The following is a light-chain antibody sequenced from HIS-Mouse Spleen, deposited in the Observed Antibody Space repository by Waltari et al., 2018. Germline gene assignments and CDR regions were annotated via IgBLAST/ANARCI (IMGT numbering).Light chain of an antibody. CDR1: ALPKKY. V-gene: IGLV3-10*01. Sequence: SYELTQPPSVSVSPGQTARITCSGDALPKKYAYWYQQKSGQAPVLVIYEDSKRPPWIPWRFSGSSSGTMATLTISGAQVEDEADYYCYSTDSSGNHRVFGGGTKLTVL. J-gene: IGLJ2*01. CDR3: YSTDSSGNHRV. CDR2: EDS.